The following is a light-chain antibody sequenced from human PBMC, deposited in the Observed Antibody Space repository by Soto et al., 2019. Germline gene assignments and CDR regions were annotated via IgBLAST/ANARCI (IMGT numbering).Light chain of an antibody. J-gene: IGKJ1*01. CDR2: DAT. V-gene: IGKV1-13*02. CDR3: QQYNSYPWT. CDR1: QSISTS. Sequence: QLTQSPSSLSASVGDRVTITCRASQSISTSLNWYQQKPGKAPKLLIHDATSLESGVPSRFSGSGSGTEFTLTITSLQPEDFVTYYCQQYNSYPWTFGQGTKV.